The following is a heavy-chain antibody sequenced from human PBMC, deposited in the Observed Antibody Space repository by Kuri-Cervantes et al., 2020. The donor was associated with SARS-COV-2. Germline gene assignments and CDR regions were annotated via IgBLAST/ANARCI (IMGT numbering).Heavy chain of an antibody. CDR3: ARDRGVDYCSSTSCPSGPFGPFDP. J-gene: IGHJ5*02. V-gene: IGHV3-30-3*01. CDR1: GFTFSSYE. Sequence: GGSLRLSCAASGFTFSSYEMHWVRQAPGKGLEWVAVISYDGSNKYYADSVKGRFTISRDNSKNTLYLQMNSLRAEDTAVYYCARDRGVDYCSSTSCPSGPFGPFDPWGQGTLVTVSS. CDR2: ISYDGSNK. D-gene: IGHD2-2*01.